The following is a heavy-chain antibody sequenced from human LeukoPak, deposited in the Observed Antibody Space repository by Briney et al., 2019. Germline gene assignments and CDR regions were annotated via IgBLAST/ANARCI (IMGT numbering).Heavy chain of an antibody. Sequence: PSETLSLTCIVSGGSLSSSIYYWAWVRQPPGKGLEWIGTVFYNGATQYSPSLRSRVTISIDTSTNQFSLKLTSVTAADTAVYYCARYYYDNSVYYYYLDFWGQGTLVTVSS. J-gene: IGHJ4*02. CDR3: ARYYYDNSVYYYYLDF. CDR1: GGSLSSSIYY. V-gene: IGHV4-39*07. D-gene: IGHD3-22*01. CDR2: VFYNGAT.